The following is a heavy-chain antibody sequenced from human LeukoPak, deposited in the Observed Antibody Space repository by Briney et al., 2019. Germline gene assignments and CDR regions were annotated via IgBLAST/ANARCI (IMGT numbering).Heavy chain of an antibody. CDR2: IHYSGTT. V-gene: IGHV4-59*08. CDR3: ARYGITIVRGGKYYFDS. CDR1: GGSISGYF. Sequence: KSSETLSLTCTVSGGSISGYFWSWIRQPPGEGLEWIGYIHYSGTTNYNPSLNSRVTISADTSKNQFSLRLSSVTAADTAVYYCARYGITIVRGGKYYFDSWGQGTLVTVSS. J-gene: IGHJ4*02. D-gene: IGHD3-10*01.